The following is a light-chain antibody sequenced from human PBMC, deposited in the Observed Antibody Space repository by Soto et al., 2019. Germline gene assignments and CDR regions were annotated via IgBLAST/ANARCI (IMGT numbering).Light chain of an antibody. CDR2: KDT. CDR1: ALPKKY. CDR3: QSSDNSNSHVV. J-gene: IGLJ2*01. Sequence: SYELTQPPSVSVSPGQTASINCSGDALPKKYAYWYQQKPGQAPVLVMYKDTVRSSGIPERFSASSSGTTVTLTISGVQAEDEADYYCQSSDNSNSHVVFGGGTKLTVL. V-gene: IGLV3-25*03.